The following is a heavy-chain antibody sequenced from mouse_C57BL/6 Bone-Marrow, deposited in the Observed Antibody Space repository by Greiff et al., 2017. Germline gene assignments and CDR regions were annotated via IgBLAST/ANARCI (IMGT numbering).Heavy chain of an antibody. V-gene: IGHV1-54*01. CDR3: AKNPYGSSAYAMDY. D-gene: IGHD1-1*01. J-gene: IGHJ4*01. Sequence: VQLQESGAELVRPGTSVKVSCKASGYAFTNYLLEWVKQRPGQGLEWIGLINPGSGGTNYNEKFKGKATLTADTSSSTAYMQLSSLTSEDSAVYFCAKNPYGSSAYAMDYWGHGTSVTVSS. CDR1: GYAFTNYL. CDR2: INPGSGGT.